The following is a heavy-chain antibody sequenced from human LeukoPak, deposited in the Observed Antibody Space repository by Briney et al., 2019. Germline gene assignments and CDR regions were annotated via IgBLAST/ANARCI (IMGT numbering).Heavy chain of an antibody. D-gene: IGHD5-18*01. Sequence: GGSLRLSCAASGFTFSSYSMNWVRQAPGKGLEWVSSISSSSSYIYYADSVKGRFTISRDNAKNSLYLQMNSLRAEDTAVYYCARAPRWIQLTYYFDYWGQGTLVTVSS. J-gene: IGHJ4*02. CDR3: ARAPRWIQLTYYFDY. CDR2: ISSSSSYI. CDR1: GFTFSSYS. V-gene: IGHV3-21*01.